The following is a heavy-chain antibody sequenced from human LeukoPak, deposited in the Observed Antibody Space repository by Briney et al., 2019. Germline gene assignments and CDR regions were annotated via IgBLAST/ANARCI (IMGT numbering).Heavy chain of an antibody. Sequence: KPSETLSLTCTVSGGSISSCYWSWIRQPPGKGLEWIGYIYTSGSTNYNPSLKSRVTISVDTSKNQFSLKLSSVTAADTAVYYCARTIGLQSPYYFDYWGQGTLVSVSS. D-gene: IGHD4-11*01. CDR1: GGSISSCY. V-gene: IGHV4-4*09. CDR3: ARTIGLQSPYYFDY. CDR2: IYTSGST. J-gene: IGHJ4*02.